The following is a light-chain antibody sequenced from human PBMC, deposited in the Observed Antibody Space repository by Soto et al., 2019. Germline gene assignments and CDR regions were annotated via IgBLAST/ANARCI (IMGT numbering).Light chain of an antibody. CDR1: QSISSY. V-gene: IGKV1-39*01. CDR3: QQRYRTPYT. Sequence: DIQMTQSPSSLSASVGDRVTITCRASQSISSYLNWYQQKPGKAPKLLIYAASSLQSGVPSRFSGSGSGTDFTLTISSLHPEDFATYYCQQRYRTPYTFGQGTQLEIK. CDR2: AAS. J-gene: IGKJ2*01.